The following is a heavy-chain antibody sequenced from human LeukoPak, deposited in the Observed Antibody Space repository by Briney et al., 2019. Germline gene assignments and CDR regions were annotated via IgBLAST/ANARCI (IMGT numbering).Heavy chain of an antibody. Sequence: PSETLSLTCTASGGSISSGAYYWTWIRQHPGKGLEWIGYIYYSGSTYYNPSLKSRVTISVDTSKNQFSLKLSSVTAADTAVYYCARGGGTIFGVVTQVDPWGQGTLVTVSS. D-gene: IGHD3-3*01. J-gene: IGHJ5*02. V-gene: IGHV4-31*03. CDR2: IYYSGST. CDR3: ARGGGTIFGVVTQVDP. CDR1: GGSISSGAYY.